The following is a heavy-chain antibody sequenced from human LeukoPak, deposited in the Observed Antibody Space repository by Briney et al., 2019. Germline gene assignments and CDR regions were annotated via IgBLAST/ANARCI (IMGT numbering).Heavy chain of an antibody. CDR2: INWNGGST. V-gene: IGHV3-20*04. J-gene: IGHJ4*02. CDR3: ARDSGSGSLYYFDY. Sequence: GGSLRLSCAASGFTFDDYGMSWVRQAPGKGLEWVSGINWNGGSTGYADSVKGRFTISRDNAKNSLHLQMNSLRAEDTALYYCARDSGSGSLYYFDYWGQGTLVTVSS. D-gene: IGHD3-10*01. CDR1: GFTFDDYG.